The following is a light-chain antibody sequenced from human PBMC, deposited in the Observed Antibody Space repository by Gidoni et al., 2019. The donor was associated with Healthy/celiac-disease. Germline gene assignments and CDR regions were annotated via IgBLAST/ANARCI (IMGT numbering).Light chain of an antibody. CDR1: SSNIGNNY. J-gene: IGLJ2*01. Sequence: QSVLTQQPSVYAAPGPKVTLSCSGSSSNIGNNYVSWYQQLPGTAPKLLIYDNNKRPAGIPDRFSGSKSGTSATLGITGLQTGDEADYYCGTWDSSLSVVFGGGTKLTVL. CDR3: GTWDSSLSVV. CDR2: DNN. V-gene: IGLV1-51*01.